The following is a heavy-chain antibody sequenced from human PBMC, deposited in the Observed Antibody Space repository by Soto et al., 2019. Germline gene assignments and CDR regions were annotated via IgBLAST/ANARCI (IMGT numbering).Heavy chain of an antibody. D-gene: IGHD4-4*01. CDR2: MNEDGSER. Sequence: XVSLRLSCAVSGFSFSSAWMTWIRQAPGKGLERVAIMNEDGSERYYVDSVKGRFTISRDNAKNALFLQMNSLRVEDTAVYFCARDRAYSRFDYWGQGSLVTVSS. J-gene: IGHJ4*02. V-gene: IGHV3-7*03. CDR3: ARDRAYSRFDY. CDR1: GFSFSSAW.